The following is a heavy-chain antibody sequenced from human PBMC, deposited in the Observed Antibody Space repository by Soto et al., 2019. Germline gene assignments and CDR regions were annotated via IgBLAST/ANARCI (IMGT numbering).Heavy chain of an antibody. V-gene: IGHV4-38-2*02. D-gene: IGHD6-13*01. J-gene: IGHJ4*02. CDR1: GYSISSGYY. Sequence: ASETLSLTCAVSGYSISSGYYWGWIRQPPGKGLEWIGSIYHSGSTYYNPSLKSRVTISVDTSKNQFSLKLSSVTAADTAVYYCAREGGSSWHRNFDYWGQGTLVTVSS. CDR3: AREGGSSWHRNFDY. CDR2: IYHSGST.